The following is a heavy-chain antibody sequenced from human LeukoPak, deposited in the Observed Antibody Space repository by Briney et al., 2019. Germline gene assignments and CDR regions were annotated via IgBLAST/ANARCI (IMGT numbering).Heavy chain of an antibody. CDR2: MSYDGSNK. D-gene: IGHD3-22*01. J-gene: IGHJ6*02. Sequence: GRSLRLSCAASGFTFSSYAMHWVRQAPGKGLEWVAVMSYDGSNKYYADSVKGRFTISRDNSKNTLYLQMNSLRAEDTAVYYCARDQTYYYDSSGSPPIYYYYGMDVWGQGTTVTVSS. V-gene: IGHV3-30-3*01. CDR1: GFTFSSYA. CDR3: ARDQTYYYDSSGSPPIYYYYGMDV.